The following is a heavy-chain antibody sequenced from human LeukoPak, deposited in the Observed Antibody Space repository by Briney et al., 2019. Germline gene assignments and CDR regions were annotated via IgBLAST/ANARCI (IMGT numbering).Heavy chain of an antibody. D-gene: IGHD3-10*01. V-gene: IGHV3-21*01. J-gene: IGHJ4*02. CDR3: ARVIITMVPGTDY. Sequence: GGSLRLSCAVSGFTFSSYSMNWVRQAPGKGLEWVSSISSSSSYIYYADSVKGRFTISRDNAKNSLYLQMNSLRAEDTAVYYCARVIITMVPGTDYWGQATLVTVCS. CDR2: ISSSSSYI. CDR1: GFTFSSYS.